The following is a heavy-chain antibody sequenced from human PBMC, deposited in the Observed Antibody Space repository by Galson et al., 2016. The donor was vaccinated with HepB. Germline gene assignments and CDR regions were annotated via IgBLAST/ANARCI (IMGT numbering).Heavy chain of an antibody. J-gene: IGHJ5*02. CDR2: IKNAGSQK. CDR1: GISFSTYW. CDR3: ARGDCSSSTCYVIWFDP. Sequence: SLRLSCAASGISFSTYWMNWVRLAPGKGLPWVANIKNAGSQKYYVDSVKGRFTISRDNGKNSLYLQMGSLRAEDTAVYYCARGDCSSSTCYVIWFDPWGQGTLVTVSS. D-gene: IGHD2-2*01. V-gene: IGHV3-7*01.